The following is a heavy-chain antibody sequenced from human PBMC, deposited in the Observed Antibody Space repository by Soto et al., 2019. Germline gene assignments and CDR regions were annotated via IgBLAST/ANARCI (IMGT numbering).Heavy chain of an antibody. CDR2: IIPIFGTA. J-gene: IGHJ4*02. V-gene: IGHV1-69*01. Sequence: QVQLVQSGAEVKKPGSSVKVSCKASGGTFSSYAISWVRQAPGQGLEWMGGIIPIFGTANYAQKFQGRVTITADESTSTAYMELSSRRAEDTAVNDWARGPSGGGRGYADYWGQGTLVTVSS. CDR3: ARGPSGGGRGYADY. CDR1: GGTFSSYA. D-gene: IGHD2-15*01.